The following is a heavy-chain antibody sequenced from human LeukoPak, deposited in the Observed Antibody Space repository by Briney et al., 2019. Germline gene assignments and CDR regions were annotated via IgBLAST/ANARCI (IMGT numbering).Heavy chain of an antibody. Sequence: GGSLRLSCAASGFTFSDHYMAWVRQAPGKGLGWDVRIRNKAKSYTTEYAASVKGRFTISRDDSKNSLYLQMRSLKTEDTAVYYCARVGDYYDSNGYSVDAFDIWGQGTMVTVSS. J-gene: IGHJ3*02. CDR1: GFTFSDHY. CDR3: ARVGDYYDSNGYSVDAFDI. V-gene: IGHV3-72*01. D-gene: IGHD3-22*01. CDR2: IRNKAKSYTT.